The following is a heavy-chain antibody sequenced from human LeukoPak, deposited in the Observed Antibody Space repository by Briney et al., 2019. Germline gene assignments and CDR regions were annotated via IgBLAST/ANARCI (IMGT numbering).Heavy chain of an antibody. J-gene: IGHJ4*02. CDR2: IYYSGST. V-gene: IGHV4-39*07. Sequence: SETLSLTCTVSGGSISSSSYYWGWIRQPPGKGLEWIGSIYYSGSTYYNPSLKSRVTISVDTSKNQFSLKLSSVTAADTAVYYCARDTSILVATIGLFDYWGQGALVTVSS. CDR1: GGSISSSSYY. D-gene: IGHD5-12*01. CDR3: ARDTSILVATIGLFDY.